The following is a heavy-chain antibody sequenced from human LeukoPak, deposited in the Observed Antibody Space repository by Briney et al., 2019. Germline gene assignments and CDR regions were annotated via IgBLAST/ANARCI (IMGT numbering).Heavy chain of an antibody. J-gene: IGHJ4*02. V-gene: IGHV3-74*01. CDR2: ISFDGSDA. CDR1: GFTFSGFW. Sequence: GGSLRLSCAASGFTFSGFWMHWVRQAPGKGLVWVSCISFDGSDATYADSVKGRFTISRDNSKNTLYLQMNSLRAEDTAVYYCAKDKLEYYGSGSYYRGAYYWGQGTLVTVSS. CDR3: AKDKLEYYGSGSYYRGAYY. D-gene: IGHD3-10*01.